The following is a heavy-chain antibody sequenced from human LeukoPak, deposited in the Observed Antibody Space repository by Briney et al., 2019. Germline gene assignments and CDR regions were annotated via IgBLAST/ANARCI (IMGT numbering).Heavy chain of an antibody. J-gene: IGHJ3*02. CDR1: GFTFSNAW. CDR2: IKSKTDGGTT. CDR3: TTDLIRLDVVPAAIDAFDI. D-gene: IGHD2-2*02. Sequence: KAGGSLRLSCAASGFTFSNAWMSWVRQAPGKGLEWVGRIKSKTDGGTTDYAAPVKGRFTISRDDSKNTLYLQMNSLKTEDTAVYYCTTDLIRLDVVPAAIDAFDIWGQGTMVTVSS. V-gene: IGHV3-15*01.